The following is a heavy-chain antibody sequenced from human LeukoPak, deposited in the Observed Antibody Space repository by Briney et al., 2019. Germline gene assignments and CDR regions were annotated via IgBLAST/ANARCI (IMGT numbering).Heavy chain of an antibody. D-gene: IGHD2-8*01. J-gene: IGHJ4*02. CDR3: ARANVWPGM. V-gene: IGHV3-11*04. CDR2: ISRSGSTI. Sequence: GGSLRLSCAASGFTFSSYWMSWIRQAPGKGLEWVSYISRSGSTIYYADSVKGRFTISRDNAKNSLYLQMNSPRAEDTAVYYCARANVWPGMWGQGTLVTVSS. CDR1: GFTFSSYW.